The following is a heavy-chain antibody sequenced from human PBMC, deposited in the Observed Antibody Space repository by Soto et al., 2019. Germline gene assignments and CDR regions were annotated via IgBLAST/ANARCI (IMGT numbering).Heavy chain of an antibody. CDR3: AKEPSRRGGCFDC. V-gene: IGHV3-23*01. D-gene: IGHD6-19*01. Sequence: PGGSLRLSCAASGFTFSSYAMSWVRQAPGKGLEWVSAISGSGGNTYYADSVKGRFTISSDNSKNTLYLQMNSLRAEDTALYYCAKEPSRRGGCFDCWGQGILVTVSS. CDR1: GFTFSSYA. J-gene: IGHJ4*02. CDR2: ISGSGGNT.